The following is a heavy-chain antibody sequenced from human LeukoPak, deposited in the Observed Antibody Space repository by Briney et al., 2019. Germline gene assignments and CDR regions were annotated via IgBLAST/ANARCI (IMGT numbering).Heavy chain of an antibody. CDR3: ASHYGSGKWFDY. J-gene: IGHJ4*02. Sequence: GGSLRLSCAASGFTFSSYAMSGVLQAPGKGLEWVSAISGSGGSTYYADSVKGRFTISRDNSKNTLYLQMNSLRAEDTAVYYCASHYGSGKWFDYWGQGTLVTVSS. CDR2: ISGSGGST. CDR1: GFTFSSYA. V-gene: IGHV3-23*01. D-gene: IGHD3-10*01.